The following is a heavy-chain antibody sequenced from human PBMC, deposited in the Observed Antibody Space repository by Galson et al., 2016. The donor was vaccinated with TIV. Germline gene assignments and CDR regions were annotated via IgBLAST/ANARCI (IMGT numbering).Heavy chain of an antibody. V-gene: IGHV1-3*04. Sequence: SVKVSCKAAGYTFTIHPIHWMRQAPGQRLEWLGWINTGHADNKYSQKVQGRVTFTRDTSARTAYMELSSLRPEDTAVYYYARPPYGGDYCDKYDLWGPGTLVTVSS. D-gene: IGHD2-21*01. CDR3: ARPPYGGDYCDKYDL. CDR1: GYTFTIHP. J-gene: IGHJ4*02. CDR2: INTGHADN.